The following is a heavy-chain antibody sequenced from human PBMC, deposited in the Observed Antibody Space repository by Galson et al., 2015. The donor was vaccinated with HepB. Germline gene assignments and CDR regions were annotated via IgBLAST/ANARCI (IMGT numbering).Heavy chain of an antibody. CDR3: ARGVDCSGGSCYFTPSYYFDY. D-gene: IGHD2-15*01. Sequence: TLSLTCTVSGGSISSGDYYWRWIRQPPGKGLEWIGYIYYSGSTYYNPSLKSRVTISVDTSKNQFSLKLSSMTAADTAVYYCARGVDCSGGSCYFTPSYYFDYWGQGTLVTVSS. CDR2: IYYSGST. V-gene: IGHV4-30-4*01. J-gene: IGHJ4*02. CDR1: GGSISSGDYY.